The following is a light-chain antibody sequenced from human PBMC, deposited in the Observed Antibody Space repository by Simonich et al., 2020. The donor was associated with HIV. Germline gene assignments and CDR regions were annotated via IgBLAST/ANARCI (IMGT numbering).Light chain of an antibody. J-gene: IGKJ1*01. V-gene: IGKV4-1*01. CDR1: PSVLYRANNKNY. CDR3: QQYYSTPRT. CDR2: WAS. Sequence: DIVMTQSPDSLAVSLGERATINCKSSPSVLYRANNKNYLAWYQQKPGQPPKLLIYWASPRESGVPDRFSARGSGTDFTLTISRLQAEAVAVYYCQQYYSTPRTFGQGTKVEIK.